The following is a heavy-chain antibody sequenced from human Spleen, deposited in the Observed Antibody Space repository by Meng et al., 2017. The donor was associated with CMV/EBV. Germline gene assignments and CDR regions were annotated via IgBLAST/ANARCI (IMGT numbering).Heavy chain of an antibody. D-gene: IGHD6-6*01. Sequence: GGSLRLSCAASGFTFSGYAMSWVRQAPEKGLEWVGFIRGKAYGGTTEYAASVKGRFTISRDDSSSIAYLQMNSLRAEDTAVYYCARDDSSSAVYYYYYGMDVWGQGTTVTVSS. CDR3: ARDDSSSAVYYYYYGMDV. J-gene: IGHJ6*02. V-gene: IGHV3-71*01. CDR2: IRGKAYGGTT. CDR1: GFTFSGYA.